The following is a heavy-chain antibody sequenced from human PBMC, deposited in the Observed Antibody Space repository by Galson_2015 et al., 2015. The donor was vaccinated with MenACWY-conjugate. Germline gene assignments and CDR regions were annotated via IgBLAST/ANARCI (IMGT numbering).Heavy chain of an antibody. CDR3: ARRGPGSDFWSGYYSFDY. D-gene: IGHD3-3*01. CDR2: IYHSGST. Sequence: LTCAVSGGSISSSNWWSWVRQPPGKGLEWIGEIYHSGSTNYNPSLKSRVSISVDKSKNQFSLKLSSVTAADTAVYYCARRGPGSDFWSGYYSFDYWGQGTLVTVSS. J-gene: IGHJ4*02. CDR1: GGSISSSNW. V-gene: IGHV4-4*02.